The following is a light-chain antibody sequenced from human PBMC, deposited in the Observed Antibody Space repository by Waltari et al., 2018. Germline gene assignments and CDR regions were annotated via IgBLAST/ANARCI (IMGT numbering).Light chain of an antibody. CDR1: QGISSY. CDR3: QRTYNASSLT. J-gene: IGKJ4*01. V-gene: IGKV1-27*01. Sequence: DIQLTQLPSSLPASAGDRVTLTCRVSQGISSYLHWFRQKPGKVPNRLIYSASNLQSGVPSRFSGSGSGTDFTLTISSLQPEDVATYYGQRTYNASSLTFGGGTKVEIK. CDR2: SAS.